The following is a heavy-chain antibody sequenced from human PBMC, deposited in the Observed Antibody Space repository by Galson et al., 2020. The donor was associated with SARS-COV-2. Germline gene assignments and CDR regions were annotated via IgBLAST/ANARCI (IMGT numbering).Heavy chain of an antibody. V-gene: IGHV4-39*01. Sequence: SETLSLTCTVSGGTIISTGDYCGWLRQPPGKGLEWIGSAYYSGTTHYNPSLKSRVTISVDTSNNQFSLNLSAVTAADTAVYYCVIHPYYPLPNIDYWGQGTLVTVSS. J-gene: IGHJ4*02. CDR1: GGTIISTGDY. CDR2: AYYSGTT. D-gene: IGHD3-16*01. CDR3: VIHPYYPLPNIDY.